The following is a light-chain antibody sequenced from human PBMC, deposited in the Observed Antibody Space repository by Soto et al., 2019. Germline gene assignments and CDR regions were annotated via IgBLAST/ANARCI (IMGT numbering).Light chain of an antibody. J-gene: IGKJ5*01. CDR2: GAS. CDR3: QQYKNWPPIT. V-gene: IGKV3-15*01. Sequence: EIMMTQSPATLSGSPGERTALSCRATQSLSSSLAWYQQRPGQAPRLLIYGASTRATGIPARFSGSGFGTEFTLTISSLQSEDFAVYYCQQYKNWPPITFGQGTRLEIK. CDR1: QSLSSS.